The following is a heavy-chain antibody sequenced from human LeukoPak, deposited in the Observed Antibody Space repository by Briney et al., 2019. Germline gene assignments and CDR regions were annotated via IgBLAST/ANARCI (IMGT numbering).Heavy chain of an antibody. D-gene: IGHD6-13*01. Sequence: SETLSLTCTVSGYSISSGHYWGWIRQPPGKGLEWIGSIYHSGSTYYNPSLKSRVTISVDTSKNQFSLKLSSVTAADTAVYYCARDQQLSGDWFDPWGQGTLVTVSS. V-gene: IGHV4-38-2*02. CDR2: IYHSGST. CDR1: GYSISSGHY. J-gene: IGHJ5*02. CDR3: ARDQQLSGDWFDP.